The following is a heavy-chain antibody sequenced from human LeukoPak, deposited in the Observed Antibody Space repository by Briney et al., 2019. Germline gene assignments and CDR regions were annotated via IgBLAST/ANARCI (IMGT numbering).Heavy chain of an antibody. Sequence: GGSLRLSCAASGFTVSSNYMSWVRPAPGKGLEWVSVIYSGGSTYYADSVKGRFTISRDNSKNTLYLQMNSLRAEDTAVYYCARSYSSGWSGLDYWGQGTLVTVSS. CDR2: IYSGGST. D-gene: IGHD6-19*01. J-gene: IGHJ4*02. CDR1: GFTVSSNY. CDR3: ARSYSSGWSGLDY. V-gene: IGHV3-66*01.